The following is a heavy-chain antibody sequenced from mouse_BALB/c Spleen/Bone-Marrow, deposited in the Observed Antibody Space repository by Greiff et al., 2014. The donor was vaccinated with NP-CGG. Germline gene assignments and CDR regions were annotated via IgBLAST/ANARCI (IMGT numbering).Heavy chain of an antibody. V-gene: IGHV1S81*02. CDR3: ARGDYDEENYAMDY. D-gene: IGHD2-4*01. CDR2: INPSNGHT. Sequence: QVHVKQSGAELVKPGASVELSCKASGYTFTSYWMHWVKQRPGQGLEWIGEINPSNGHTHSNEKFKSKATLTVDKSSSTAYMQLSSLTSEASAVYYCARGDYDEENYAMDYWGQGTSVTVSS. CDR1: GYTFTSYW. J-gene: IGHJ4*01.